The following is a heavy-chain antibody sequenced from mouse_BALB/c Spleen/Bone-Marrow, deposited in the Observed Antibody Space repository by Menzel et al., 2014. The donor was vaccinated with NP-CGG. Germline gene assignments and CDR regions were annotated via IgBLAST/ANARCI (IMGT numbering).Heavy chain of an antibody. CDR2: IWSDGST. CDR1: GFSLTTYG. D-gene: IGHD2-10*02. Sequence: AQLQQSGPGLVAPSQSLSITCTVSGFSLTTYGVHWVRQPPGKGLEWLVVIWSDGSTTYNSALKSRLSISKDNSKSQVFLKMNSLQTDDTAMYYCARNPYGNYAMDYWGQGTSVTVSS. J-gene: IGHJ4*01. CDR3: ARNPYGNYAMDY. V-gene: IGHV2-6*02.